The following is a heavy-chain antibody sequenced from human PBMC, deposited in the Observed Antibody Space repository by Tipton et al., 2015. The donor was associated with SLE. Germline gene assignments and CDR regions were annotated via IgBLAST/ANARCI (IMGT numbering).Heavy chain of an antibody. Sequence: TLSLTCTVSGGSVSSGSYYWSWIRQPPGKGLEWIGEINHSGSTNYNPSLKSRVTISIDTSKNQFSLKLSSVTAADTAVYYCAKEGGYVVRDNYWGQGTLVTVSS. CDR1: GGSVSSGSYY. CDR2: INHSGST. D-gene: IGHD3-9*01. CDR3: AKEGGYVVRDNY. J-gene: IGHJ4*02. V-gene: IGHV4-61*01.